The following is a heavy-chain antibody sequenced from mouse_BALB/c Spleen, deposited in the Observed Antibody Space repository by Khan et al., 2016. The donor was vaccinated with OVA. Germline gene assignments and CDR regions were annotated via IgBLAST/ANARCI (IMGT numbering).Heavy chain of an antibody. V-gene: IGHV5-9*03. CDR1: GFTFSSFT. Sequence: EVELVESGGGLVKPGGSLKLSCAASGFTFSSFTMSWVRQTPEKRLEWVASISSGGDNTYYPDSVKGRFTISRDNAKNHLYLQMSSLRSDDTAVYYCARSNYGPFAYWGQGTLVTVSA. D-gene: IGHD1-1*01. J-gene: IGHJ3*01. CDR3: ARSNYGPFAY. CDR2: ISSGGDNT.